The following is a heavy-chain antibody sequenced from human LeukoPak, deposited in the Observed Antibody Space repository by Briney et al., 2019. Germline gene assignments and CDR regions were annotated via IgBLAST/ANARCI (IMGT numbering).Heavy chain of an antibody. CDR2: ISGSGGST. CDR1: GFTLSSYA. V-gene: IGHV3-23*01. CDR3: ARDSLSYSGWYYFDY. D-gene: IGHD6-19*01. J-gene: IGHJ4*02. Sequence: GGSLRLSCAASGFTLSSYAMSRVRQAPGKGLEWVSAISGSGGSTYYADSVKGRFTISRGNSKNTLYLQMNILRAEDTAVYYCARDSLSYSGWYYFDYWGQGTLVTVSS.